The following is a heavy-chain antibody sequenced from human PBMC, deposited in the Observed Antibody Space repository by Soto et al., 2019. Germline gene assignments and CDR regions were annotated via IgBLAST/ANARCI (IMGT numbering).Heavy chain of an antibody. CDR1: GFPFSSYA. CDR3: ARDTEAYCGGDCSYYFDY. CDR2: ISYDGSNK. V-gene: IGHV3-30-3*01. Sequence: GGSLRLSCAASGFPFSSYAMHWVRQAPGKGLEWVAVISYDGSNKYYADSVKGRFTISRDNSKNTLYLQMNSLRAEDTAVYYCARDTEAYCGGDCSYYFDYWGQGTLVTVSS. J-gene: IGHJ4*02. D-gene: IGHD2-21*02.